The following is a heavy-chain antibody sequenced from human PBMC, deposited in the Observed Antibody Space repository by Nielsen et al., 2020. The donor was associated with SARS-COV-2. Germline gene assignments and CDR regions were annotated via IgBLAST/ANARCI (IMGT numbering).Heavy chain of an antibody. CDR3: ARDHLQSGPGPSVLNI. J-gene: IGHJ3*02. CDR2: ISAYNGNT. D-gene: IGHD3-10*01. Sequence: WVRQAPGQGLEWMGWISAYNGNTNYAQKLQGRVTMTTDTSTSTAYMELRSLRSDDTAVYYCARDHLQSGPGPSVLNIWGQGTMVTVSS. V-gene: IGHV1-18*01.